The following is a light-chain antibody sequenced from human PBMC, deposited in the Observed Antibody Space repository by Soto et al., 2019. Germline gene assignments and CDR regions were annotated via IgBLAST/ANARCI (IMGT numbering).Light chain of an antibody. Sequence: EIVITQSPATLSGSPVERATLSCRASQSMSSNLAWYQQRPGQAPGLLIYGASTRATVIPARFSGSGLGTHFALTMSSLKSEDIAVDDCRQYGSLSWTSVQGTKVDIK. CDR2: GAS. J-gene: IGKJ1*01. CDR1: QSMSSN. V-gene: IGKV3-15*01. CDR3: RQYGSLSWT.